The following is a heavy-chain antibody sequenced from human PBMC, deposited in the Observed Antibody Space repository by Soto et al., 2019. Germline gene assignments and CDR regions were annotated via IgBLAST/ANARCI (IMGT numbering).Heavy chain of an antibody. V-gene: IGHV4-59*01. CDR2: IYYSGST. CDR1: GGTIRSYS. Sequence: SETLSLTCTVSGGTIRSYSWSWIRQPPGKGLEWIGYIYYSGSTNYNPSLKSRVTISVDTSKNQFSLKLSSVTAADTAFYYCARAVTSTTQLYFDYWGQGTLVTVSS. D-gene: IGHD1-26*01. CDR3: ARAVTSTTQLYFDY. J-gene: IGHJ4*02.